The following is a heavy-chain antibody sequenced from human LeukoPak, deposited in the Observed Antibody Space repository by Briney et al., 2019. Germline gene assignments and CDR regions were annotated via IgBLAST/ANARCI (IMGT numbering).Heavy chain of an antibody. Sequence: GGSLRLSCAASGFIFDDYNMHWVRQAPGKGLEWVSGINWNSDTINYADSVKGRFTISRDNSKNTLYLQMNSLRAEDTAVYYCARDLGDYGDYWGQGTLVTVSS. CDR2: INWNSDTI. V-gene: IGHV3-9*01. CDR3: ARDLGDYGDY. J-gene: IGHJ4*02. CDR1: GFIFDDYN.